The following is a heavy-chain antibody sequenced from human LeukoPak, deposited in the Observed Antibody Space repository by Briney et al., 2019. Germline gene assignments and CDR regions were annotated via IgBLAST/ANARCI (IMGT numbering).Heavy chain of an antibody. CDR3: ARGGSDCSGGNCPYSWFDP. CDR1: GYTFTNYG. Sequence: GSVKVSCKASGYTFTNYGITWVRQAPGQGLEWMGWISAYNGNTNYAQKLQGRVTMTTDTSTSTAYMELKSLTSDDTAVYYCARGGSDCSGGNCPYSWFDPWGQGTLVTVSS. J-gene: IGHJ5*02. D-gene: IGHD2-15*01. V-gene: IGHV1-18*01. CDR2: ISAYNGNT.